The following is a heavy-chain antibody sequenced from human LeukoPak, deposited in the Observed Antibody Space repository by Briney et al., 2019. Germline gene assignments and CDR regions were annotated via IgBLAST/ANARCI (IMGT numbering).Heavy chain of an antibody. D-gene: IGHD6-19*01. CDR3: ARGRVGVAGYSSRTHVRNWFDP. V-gene: IGHV4-61*02. CDR2: IYASGST. Sequence: SETLSLTCTVSGGSISSSSYYWSWTRQPAGKGLEWIGRIYASGSTNYNPSLKSRVTISVDTSKNQFSLKLSSVTAADTAVYYCARGRVGVAGYSSRTHVRNWFDPWGQGTLVTVSS. CDR1: GGSISSSSYY. J-gene: IGHJ5*02.